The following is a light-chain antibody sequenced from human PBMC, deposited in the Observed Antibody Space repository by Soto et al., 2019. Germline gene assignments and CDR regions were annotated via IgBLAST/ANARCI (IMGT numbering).Light chain of an antibody. CDR2: EGS. V-gene: IGLV2-23*01. CDR3: CSYAGSITYV. J-gene: IGLJ1*01. Sequence: QSVLTQPASVSGSPGQSITISCTGTSSDIGNYNLVFWYQQHPGKAPKLMIYEGSKRPSGVSNRFSGSKSGNTASLTISGLQAEDEADYYCCSYAGSITYVFGTGTKVTVL. CDR1: SSDIGNYNL.